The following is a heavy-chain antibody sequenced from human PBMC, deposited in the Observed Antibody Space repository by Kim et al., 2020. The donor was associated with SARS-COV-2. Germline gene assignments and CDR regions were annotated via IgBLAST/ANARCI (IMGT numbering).Heavy chain of an antibody. J-gene: IGHJ4*02. CDR3: ARGLGSYGPRGDY. Sequence: YNPSLKSRVTISVDTSKNQFSLKLSSVTAADTAVYYCARGLGSYGPRGDYWGQGTLVTVSS. D-gene: IGHD1-26*01. V-gene: IGHV4-34*01.